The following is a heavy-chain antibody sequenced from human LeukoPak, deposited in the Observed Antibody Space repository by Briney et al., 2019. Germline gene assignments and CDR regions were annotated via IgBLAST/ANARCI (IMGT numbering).Heavy chain of an antibody. CDR1: GGSISSGGYY. D-gene: IGHD6-13*01. J-gene: IGHJ4*02. CDR3: ARRRSSSFTYYFDY. V-gene: IGHV4-31*03. CDR2: IYYSGST. Sequence: SQTLSLTCTVSGGSISSGGYYWSWIRQHPGKGLEWIVYIYYSGSTYYNPSLKSRVTISVDTSKNQFSLKLSSVTAADTAVYYCARRRSSSFTYYFDYWGQGTLVTVSS.